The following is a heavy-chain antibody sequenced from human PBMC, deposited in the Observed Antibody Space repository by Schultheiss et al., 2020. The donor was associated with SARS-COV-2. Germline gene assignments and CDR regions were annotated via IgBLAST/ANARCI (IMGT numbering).Heavy chain of an antibody. V-gene: IGHV3-33*01. CDR3: ARDWLHITGKINARIDY. CDR2: IWYDGSNK. D-gene: IGHD1-20*01. J-gene: IGHJ4*02. Sequence: GESLKISCAASGFTFSSYGMHWVRQAPGKGLEWVAVIWYDGSNKYYADSVKGRFTISRDNSKNTLYLQMNSLRAEDTAVYYCARDWLHITGKINARIDYWGQGTLVTVSS. CDR1: GFTFSSYG.